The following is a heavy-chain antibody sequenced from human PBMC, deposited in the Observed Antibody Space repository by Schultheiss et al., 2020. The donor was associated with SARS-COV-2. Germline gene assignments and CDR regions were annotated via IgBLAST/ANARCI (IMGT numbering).Heavy chain of an antibody. CDR1: GGSISSSSYY. Sequence: SETLSLTCTVSGGSISSSSYYWGWIRQPPGKGLEWIGSIYHSGSTYYNPSLKSRVTISVDTSKNQFSLKLSSVTAADTAVYYCARSSGFYWPFDYWGQGTLVTVSS. CDR3: ARSSGFYWPFDY. CDR2: IYHSGST. J-gene: IGHJ4*02. D-gene: IGHD3-22*01. V-gene: IGHV4-39*07.